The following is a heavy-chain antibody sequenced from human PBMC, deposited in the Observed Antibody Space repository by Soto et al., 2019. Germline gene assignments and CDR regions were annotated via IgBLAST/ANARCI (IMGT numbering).Heavy chain of an antibody. V-gene: IGHV1-2*02. D-gene: IGHD3-3*01. CDR3: ARGGGVGVAGSAAFDM. Sequence: QLHLVQSGAVVKKPGASVTVSCSASGYPVTAYYMHWVRQAPGRGLEWMGGINPATGAAKYTQTFPGRVTTTRDTSTSTVFMELSGLTSEDTAVFYWARGGGVGVAGSAAFDMWGQGTLVTVSS. CDR2: INPATGAA. CDR1: GYPVTAYY. J-gene: IGHJ3*02.